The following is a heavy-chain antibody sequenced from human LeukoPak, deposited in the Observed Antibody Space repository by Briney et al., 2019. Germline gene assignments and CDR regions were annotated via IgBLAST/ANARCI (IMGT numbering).Heavy chain of an antibody. CDR2: ISSSGSSI. V-gene: IGHV3-11*01. Sequence: GGSLRLSCAASGFTFTDYFMSWIRQAPGKGLEWISYISSSGSSIYYTDSVKGRFTISRDNAKNSLYLQMNSLRTEDTALYYCAKDKGLRGYYYYYMDVWGKGTTVTVSS. J-gene: IGHJ6*03. CDR1: GFTFTDYF. D-gene: IGHD4-17*01. CDR3: AKDKGLRGYYYYYMDV.